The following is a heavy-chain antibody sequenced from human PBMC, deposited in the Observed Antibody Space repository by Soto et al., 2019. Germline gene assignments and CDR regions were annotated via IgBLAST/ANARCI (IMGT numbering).Heavy chain of an antibody. Sequence: ASVKVSCKASGCTFTGYYMHWVRQAPGQGLEWMGWINPNSGGTNYAQKFQGRVTMTRDTSISTAYMELSRLRSDDTAVYYCARYSGYSGYDYVDYYYDSSGYDYWGQGTLVTVSS. D-gene: IGHD3-22*01. CDR3: ARYSGYSGYDYVDYYYDSSGYDY. CDR1: GCTFTGYY. V-gene: IGHV1-2*02. CDR2: INPNSGGT. J-gene: IGHJ4*02.